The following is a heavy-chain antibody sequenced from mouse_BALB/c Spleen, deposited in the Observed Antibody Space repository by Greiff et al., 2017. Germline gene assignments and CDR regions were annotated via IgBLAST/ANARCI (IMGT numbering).Heavy chain of an antibody. V-gene: IGHV1-18*01. CDR3: ARRWVSLLRAGEYFDV. CDR1: GYTFTDYN. Sequence: EVQLQQSGPELVKPGASVKIPCKASGYTFTDYNMDWVKQSHGKSLEWIGDINPNNGGTIYNQKFKGKATLTVDKSSSTAYMELRSLTSEDTAVYYCARRWVSLLRAGEYFDVWGAGTTVTVSS. J-gene: IGHJ1*01. CDR2: INPNNGGT. D-gene: IGHD1-2*01.